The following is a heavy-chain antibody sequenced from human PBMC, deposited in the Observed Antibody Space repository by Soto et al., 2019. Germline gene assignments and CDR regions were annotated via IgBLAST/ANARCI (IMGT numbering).Heavy chain of an antibody. Sequence: EVQLLESGGGLVQPGGSLRLSCAASGFTFSSYAMSWVRQAPGKGLEWVSAISGSGGSTYYADSVKGRFTISRDNSKNTLYLQMNSLRAEDTAVYYCANRKSRRGSSLDYWGQGTLVTVSS. CDR2: ISGSGGST. J-gene: IGHJ4*02. CDR1: GFTFSSYA. CDR3: ANRKSRRGSSLDY. V-gene: IGHV3-23*01. D-gene: IGHD3-16*01.